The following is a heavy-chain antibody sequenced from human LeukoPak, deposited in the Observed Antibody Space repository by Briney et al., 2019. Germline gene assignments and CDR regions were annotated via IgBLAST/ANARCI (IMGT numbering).Heavy chain of an antibody. V-gene: IGHV3-48*03. CDR3: ARELGEGATISGNFFDY. Sequence: PGGSLRLFCAASGFTFSSYEMNWVRQAPGKGLEWVSYISSSGRTIYYADSVKGRFTISRDNAKNSLYLQMNSLRAEDTAVYYCARELGEGATISGNFFDYWGQGTLVTVPS. D-gene: IGHD1-26*01. J-gene: IGHJ4*02. CDR1: GFTFSSYE. CDR2: ISSSGRTI.